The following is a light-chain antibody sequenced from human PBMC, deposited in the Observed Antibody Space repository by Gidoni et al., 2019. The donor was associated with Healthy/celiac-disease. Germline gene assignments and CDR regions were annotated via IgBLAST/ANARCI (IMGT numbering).Light chain of an antibody. CDR3: MQALQTSFT. V-gene: IGKV2-28*01. J-gene: IGKJ3*01. CDR1: QSLLHSNGYNY. CDR2: LGS. Sequence: DIVMTQSPLSLPVTPGEPASIPCRSSQSLLHSNGYNYLDWYLQKPGQSPQLLIYLGSNRASGVPYRFSGSGSGTDFTLKISRVEAEDVGVYYCMQALQTSFTFGPGTKVDIK.